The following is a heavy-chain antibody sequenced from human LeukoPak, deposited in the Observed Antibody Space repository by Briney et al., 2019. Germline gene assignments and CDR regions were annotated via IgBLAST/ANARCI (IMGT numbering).Heavy chain of an antibody. V-gene: IGHV4-31*03. J-gene: IGHJ4*02. Sequence: SETLSLTCTVSGGSISSGGYYWSWIRQHPGKGLEWIGYIYYSGSTYYNPPLKSRVTISVDTSKNQFSLKLSSVTAADTAVYYCARGDSLLRYFDWLPPDYWGQGTLVTVSS. CDR2: IYYSGST. D-gene: IGHD3-9*01. CDR1: GGSISSGGYY. CDR3: ARGDSLLRYFDWLPPDY.